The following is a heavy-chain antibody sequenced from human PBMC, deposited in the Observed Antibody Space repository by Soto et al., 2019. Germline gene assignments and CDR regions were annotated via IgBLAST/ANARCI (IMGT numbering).Heavy chain of an antibody. CDR2: ISGSGGST. Sequence: PGGSLRLACSSSGFTVSSYAMSWVRQAPGKGLEWVSAISGSGGSTYYADSVKGRFAISRDNSKNTLYLQMNSLRAEDTAVYYCAKLPYIVVVTAINYFDYWGQGTLVTVSA. J-gene: IGHJ4*02. CDR3: AKLPYIVVVTAINYFDY. V-gene: IGHV3-23*01. D-gene: IGHD2-21*02. CDR1: GFTVSSYA.